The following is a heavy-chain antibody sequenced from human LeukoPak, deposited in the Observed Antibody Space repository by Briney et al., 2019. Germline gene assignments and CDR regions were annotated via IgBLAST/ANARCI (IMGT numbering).Heavy chain of an antibody. CDR2: ISSSGSLI. V-gene: IGHV3-48*03. D-gene: IGHD3-22*01. Sequence: GGSLRLSCAASGFTFSSYEMNWVRQAPGKGLEWVSYISSSGSLIYYADSVEGRFTISRDNAKNSLYLQMNSMRDEDTAVYYCAREMGYYDSSGYYYWGQGTLVTVSS. J-gene: IGHJ4*02. CDR3: AREMGYYDSSGYYY. CDR1: GFTFSSYE.